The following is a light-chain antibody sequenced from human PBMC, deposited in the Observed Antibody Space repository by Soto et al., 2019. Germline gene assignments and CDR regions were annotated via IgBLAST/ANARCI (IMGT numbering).Light chain of an antibody. J-gene: IGKJ1*01. CDR2: TAS. Sequence: DIQMTQSPSSLSASVGDRVTITCRTSQPISDYLNWYQQKPGKAPSPLIYTASNLQTGVPSRFSGSGSGTHFTLTINSLQPEDFATYYCQQSYNTPRTFGQGTKVEIK. V-gene: IGKV1-39*01. CDR1: QPISDY. CDR3: QQSYNTPRT.